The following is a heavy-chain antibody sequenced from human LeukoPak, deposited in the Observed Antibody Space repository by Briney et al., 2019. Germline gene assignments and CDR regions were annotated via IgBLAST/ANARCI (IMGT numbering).Heavy chain of an antibody. Sequence: SETLSLTYTVSGGSISSHYWSWIRHPPERRREWIGYIFSSGSTNYNPSLKCRVPISVDTSKNHSSLTLGSVTAADTAVYYRARRLAVAGDSFDIWGQGTMVTVSS. V-gene: IGHV4-59*08. CDR1: GGSISSHY. D-gene: IGHD6-19*01. CDR3: ARRLAVAGDSFDI. J-gene: IGHJ3*02. CDR2: IFSSGST.